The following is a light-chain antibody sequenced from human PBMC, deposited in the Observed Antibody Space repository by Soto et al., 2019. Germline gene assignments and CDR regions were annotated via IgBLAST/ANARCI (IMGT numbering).Light chain of an antibody. V-gene: IGLV2-14*01. J-gene: IGLJ1*01. CDR2: EVS. Sequence: QSALTQPASVSGSPGQSITISCTGTSNDVGGYNYVSWYQQHPGKAPKLMIYEVSNRPSGVSNRFSGSKSGNTASLTISGLQAEDEADYYCSSYTSSSTQVFGTGTKVTVL. CDR3: SSYTSSSTQV. CDR1: SNDVGGYNY.